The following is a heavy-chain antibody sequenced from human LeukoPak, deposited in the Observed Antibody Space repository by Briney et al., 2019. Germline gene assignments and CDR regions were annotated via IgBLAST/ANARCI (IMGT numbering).Heavy chain of an antibody. J-gene: IGHJ5*02. CDR2: ISGSGGST. D-gene: IGHD1-26*01. CDR3: AKMVGLVGAKGHFDP. CDR1: GFTFSSYG. V-gene: IGHV3-23*01. Sequence: PGGSLRLSCAASGFTFSSYGMSWVRQAPGKGLEWVSAISGSGGSTYYADSVKGRFTISRDNSKNTLYLQMNSLRAEDTAVYYCAKMVGLVGAKGHFDPWGQGTLVTVSS.